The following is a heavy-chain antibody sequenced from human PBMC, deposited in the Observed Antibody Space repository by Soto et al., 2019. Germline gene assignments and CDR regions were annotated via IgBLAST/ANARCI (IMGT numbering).Heavy chain of an antibody. D-gene: IGHD6-13*01. V-gene: IGHV3-66*01. CDR1: GFTVSSNY. Sequence: GGSLRLSCAASGFTVSSNYMSWVRQAPGKGLEWVSVIYSGGSTYYADSVKGRFTISRDNSKNTLYLQMNSLRAEDTAVYYCARDPYSSSWYSAFDIWGQGTMVTVSS. J-gene: IGHJ3*02. CDR3: ARDPYSSSWYSAFDI. CDR2: IYSGGST.